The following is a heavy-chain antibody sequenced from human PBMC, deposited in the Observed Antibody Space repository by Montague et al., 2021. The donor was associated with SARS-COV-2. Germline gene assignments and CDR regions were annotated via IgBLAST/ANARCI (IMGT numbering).Heavy chain of an antibody. CDR1: GFSLSTSGMC. V-gene: IGHV2-70*01. D-gene: IGHD3-10*01. CDR3: ARIYYSILGFYEFGMDY. CDR2: XDWDDDK. Sequence: PALVKPTQTLTLTCTFSGFSLSTSGMCVSWIRQPPGKALEWLALXDWDDDKYYSTSLKTRLTISKDTSKNQVVLTMTNMDPVDTATYYCARIYYSILGFYEFGMDYWGQGTRVNVSS. J-gene: IGHJ4*02.